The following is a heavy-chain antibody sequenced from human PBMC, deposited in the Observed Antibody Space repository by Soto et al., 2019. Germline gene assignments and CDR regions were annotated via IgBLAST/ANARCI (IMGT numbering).Heavy chain of an antibody. CDR1: GFIFSNYG. V-gene: IGHV3-30*03. J-gene: IGHJ4*02. D-gene: IGHD5-18*01. CDR3: ARSPEIVYSYGLAVDY. CDR2: ISYDGSNK. Sequence: GGSLRLSCAASGFIFSNYGMHWVRQAPGKGLEWVAVISYDGSNKYYADSVKGRFTISRDNSKNTLFLQMNILRSEDTAVYYCARSPEIVYSYGLAVDYWGQGT.